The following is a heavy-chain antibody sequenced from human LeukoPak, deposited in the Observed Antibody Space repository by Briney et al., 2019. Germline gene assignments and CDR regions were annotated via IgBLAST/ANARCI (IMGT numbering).Heavy chain of an antibody. CDR1: GFNFSPYG. CDR2: ISGSGSDT. CDR3: ARDLVDDILTGYPILMDV. J-gene: IGHJ6*02. D-gene: IGHD3-9*01. Sequence: PGGSLRLSCAASGFNFSPYGMSWIRQAPGKGLEWVAGISGSGSDTYYADSVKGRFTISRDNSKNTLYLQMNSLRAEDTAVYYCARDLVDDILTGYPILMDVWGQGTTVTVSS. V-gene: IGHV3-23*01.